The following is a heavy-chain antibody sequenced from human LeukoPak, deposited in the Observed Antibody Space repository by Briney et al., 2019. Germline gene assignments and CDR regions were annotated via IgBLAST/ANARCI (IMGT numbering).Heavy chain of an antibody. CDR2: INHSGST. CDR1: GGSFSGYY. Sequence: SETLSLTCAVYGGSFSGYYWSWIRQPPGKGLEWIGEINHSGSTNYNPSLKSRVTISVDTSKNQFSLKLSSVTAADTAVYYCARGVPQYPVDCWGQGTLVTVSS. J-gene: IGHJ4*02. D-gene: IGHD1-1*01. CDR3: ARGVPQYPVDC. V-gene: IGHV4-34*01.